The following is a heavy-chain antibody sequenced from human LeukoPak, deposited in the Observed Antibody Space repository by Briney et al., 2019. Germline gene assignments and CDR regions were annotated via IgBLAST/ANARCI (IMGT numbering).Heavy chain of an antibody. D-gene: IGHD6-13*01. CDR2: INHSGST. J-gene: IGHJ4*02. CDR1: GGSFSGYY. Sequence: SETLSLTCAVYGGSFSGYYWSWIRQPPGKELEWIGEINHSGSTNYNPSLKSRVTISVDTSKNQFSLKLSSVTAADTAVYYCARGDRSSSCPTFDYWGQGTLVTVSS. CDR3: ARGDRSSSCPTFDY. V-gene: IGHV4-34*01.